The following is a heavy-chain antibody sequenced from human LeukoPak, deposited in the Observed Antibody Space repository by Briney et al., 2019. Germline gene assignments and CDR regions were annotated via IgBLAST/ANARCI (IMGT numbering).Heavy chain of an antibody. CDR3: ARGGSTTWRIGYYFDY. V-gene: IGHV4-59*01. CDR2: IYSAGST. CDR1: GGSINSYY. D-gene: IGHD6-13*01. Sequence: SETLSLTCTVSGGSINSYYWNWIRQSPGQGLEWIGFIYSAGSTNYNPSLKSRVAISVDTSQNQFSLKLSSVTAADTAVYYCARGGSTTWRIGYYFDYWGQGALVTVSS. J-gene: IGHJ4*02.